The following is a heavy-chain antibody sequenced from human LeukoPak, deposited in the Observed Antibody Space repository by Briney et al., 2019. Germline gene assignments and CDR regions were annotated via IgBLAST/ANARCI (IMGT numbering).Heavy chain of an antibody. D-gene: IGHD2-2*01. CDR2: ISGRGGST. CDR3: AKDRCSSTSCYPYYYYGMDV. V-gene: IGHV3-23*01. J-gene: IGHJ6*02. Sequence: GGSVRLSCAASGCTFSSYAMSWVRQAPGNGLEWASAISGRGGSTYYADSVKGRFTISRDNSKNTLYLQMNSLRAEDTAVYYCAKDRCSSTSCYPYYYYGMDVWGQGTTVTVSS. CDR1: GCTFSSYA.